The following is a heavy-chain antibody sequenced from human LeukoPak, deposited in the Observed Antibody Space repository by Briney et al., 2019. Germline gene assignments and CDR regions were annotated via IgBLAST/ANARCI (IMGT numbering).Heavy chain of an antibody. CDR3: AKRDYGDYGFDAFDI. Sequence: GGSLRLSCAASGFTFSSYAMSWVRQAPGKGLEWVAVISYDGSNKYYADSVKGRFTISRDNSKNTLYLQMNSLRAEDTAVYYCAKRDYGDYGFDAFDIWGQGTMVTVSS. V-gene: IGHV3-30*18. D-gene: IGHD4-17*01. J-gene: IGHJ3*02. CDR1: GFTFSSYA. CDR2: ISYDGSNK.